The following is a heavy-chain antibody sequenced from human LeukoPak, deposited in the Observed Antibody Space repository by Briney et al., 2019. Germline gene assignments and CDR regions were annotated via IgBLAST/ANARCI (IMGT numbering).Heavy chain of an antibody. J-gene: IGHJ6*03. D-gene: IGHD4-17*01. CDR3: ARGTYGYYMDV. CDR2: IYRSGST. V-gene: IGHV4-38-2*02. Sequence: SETLSLTCSGSNYSISNSLYWGWLRQPPGKGLEWIGSIYRSGSTFYNPSLKSRVTISLDRSKNQFSLKLSSVTAADTAVYFCARGTYGYYMDVWGKGTTVTVSS. CDR1: NYSISNSLY.